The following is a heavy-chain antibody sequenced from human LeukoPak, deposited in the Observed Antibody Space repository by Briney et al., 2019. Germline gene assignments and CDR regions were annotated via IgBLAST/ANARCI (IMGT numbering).Heavy chain of an antibody. J-gene: IGHJ4*02. CDR3: AREADCSGGSCQYYFDY. V-gene: IGHV4-59*01. CDR1: GGSISSYY. D-gene: IGHD2-15*01. Sequence: PSETLSLTCTVSGGSISSYYWSWIRQPPGKGLEWIGYIYYSGSTNYNPSLKSRVTISVDTSKNQFSLKLSSVTAADTAVYYCAREADCSGGSCQYYFDYWGQGTLVTVSS. CDR2: IYYSGST.